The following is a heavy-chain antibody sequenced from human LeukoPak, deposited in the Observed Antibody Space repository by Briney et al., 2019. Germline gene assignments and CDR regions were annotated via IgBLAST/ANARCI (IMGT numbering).Heavy chain of an antibody. V-gene: IGHV3-21*01. Sequence: GGSLRLSCADSGFTFSNYNMNWVRQAPGKAMEWVSSITSSGTYTFYADSVKGRFTISRDNAKNSLYLQMDSLGPEDTAVYYCARDPYSGNYGTYYYYYMNVWGKGTTVTISS. CDR3: ARDPYSGNYGTYYYYYMNV. CDR1: GFTFSNYN. CDR2: ITSSGTYT. J-gene: IGHJ6*03. D-gene: IGHD1-26*01.